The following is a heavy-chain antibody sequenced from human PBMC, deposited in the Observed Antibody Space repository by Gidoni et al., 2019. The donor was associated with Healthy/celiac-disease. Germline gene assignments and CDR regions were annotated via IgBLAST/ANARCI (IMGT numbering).Heavy chain of an antibody. V-gene: IGHV4-31*03. Sequence: QVQLQESGPGLVKPSQTLSLTCTVSGAPISSGGYYWRWIRQHPGKGLEWIGYIYYSGSTYYNPSLKSRVTISVDTSKNQFSLKLSSVTAADTAVYYCASNEALNWFDPWGQGTLVTVSS. CDR2: IYYSGST. J-gene: IGHJ5*02. D-gene: IGHD1-1*01. CDR1: GAPISSGGYY. CDR3: ASNEALNWFDP.